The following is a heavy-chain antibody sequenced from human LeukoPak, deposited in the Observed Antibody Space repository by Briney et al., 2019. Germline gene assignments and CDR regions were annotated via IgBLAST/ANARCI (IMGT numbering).Heavy chain of an antibody. CDR1: GYTFTGYY. CDR2: INPNSGGT. CDR3: ASTPGGYDSFDY. D-gene: IGHD5-12*01. Sequence: GASVKVSCKASGYTFTGYYMHWVRQAPGQGLEWMGWINPNSGGTYYAQKFQGRVTMTSDTSISTAYMELRSLRSDDTAVYYCASTPGGYDSFDYWGQGTLVTVSS. J-gene: IGHJ4*02. V-gene: IGHV1-2*02.